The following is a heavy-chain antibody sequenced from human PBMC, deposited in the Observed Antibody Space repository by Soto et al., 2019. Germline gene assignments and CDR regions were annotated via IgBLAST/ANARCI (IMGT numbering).Heavy chain of an antibody. CDR2: ISAYNGNT. J-gene: IGHJ4*02. CDR3: ARAGQYYDASGYAN. CDR1: GYSFATSG. Sequence: QVKLVQSGTEVKKPGASIKVSCKASGYSFATSGMTWVRLAPGQGLEWVGWISAYNGNTNYDQNLHDRVTMTTDTSTCSAYLELRNLRSDDSAVYYCARAGQYYDASGYANWGQGTLVTVSS. V-gene: IGHV1-18*01. D-gene: IGHD3-22*01.